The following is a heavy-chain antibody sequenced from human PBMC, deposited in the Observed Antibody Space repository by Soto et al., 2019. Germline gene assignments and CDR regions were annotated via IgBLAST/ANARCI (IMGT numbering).Heavy chain of an antibody. Sequence: SETLSLTCTVSGGSISNYYWSLIRQPPGKGLEWIGYIYYSGSTNYNPSLKSRVTISVDTSKNQFSLKLSSVTAADTAVYYCARASVYSSGTYFDYWGQGTLVTVSS. CDR2: IYYSGST. CDR1: GGSISNYY. J-gene: IGHJ4*02. D-gene: IGHD6-19*01. CDR3: ARASVYSSGTYFDY. V-gene: IGHV4-59*08.